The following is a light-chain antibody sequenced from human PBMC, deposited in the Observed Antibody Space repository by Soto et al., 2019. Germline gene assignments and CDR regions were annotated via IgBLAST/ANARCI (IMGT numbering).Light chain of an antibody. J-gene: IGKJ1*01. CDR3: QQYNSYWT. CDR1: QSISSW. Sequence: DIQMTQSPSTLSASLGDRVTITCRASQSISSWLAWYQQKAGKATKLLIYKASSLESGVPSGFSGSGSGTEFTITISSLQPDDFANYYCQQYNSYWTFGQGTKVDIK. CDR2: KAS. V-gene: IGKV1-5*03.